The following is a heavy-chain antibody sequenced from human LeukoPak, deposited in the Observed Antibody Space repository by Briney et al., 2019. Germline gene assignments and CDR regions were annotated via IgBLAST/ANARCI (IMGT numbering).Heavy chain of an antibody. J-gene: IGHJ4*02. D-gene: IGHD5-12*01. Sequence: ASVEVSCKASGYTFTGYYIHWVRQAPGQGLEWMGWINPNSGGTNYAQKFQGWVTMTRDTSISTAYMELSRLRSDDTAVYYCARVSGSDLYYFGYWGQGTLVTVSS. CDR1: GYTFTGYY. CDR3: ARVSGSDLYYFGY. CDR2: INPNSGGT. V-gene: IGHV1-2*04.